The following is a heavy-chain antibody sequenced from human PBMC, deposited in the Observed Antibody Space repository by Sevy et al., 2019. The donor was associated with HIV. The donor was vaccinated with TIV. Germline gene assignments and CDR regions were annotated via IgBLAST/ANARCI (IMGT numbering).Heavy chain of an antibody. Sequence: GESLKISCAASGFTFSSYSMNWVRQAPGKGLEWVSSISSSSSYIYYADSVKGRFTISRDNAKNSLYLQMNSLRAEDTAVYYCAREGVRFLEWLPTYYYYGMDVWGQGTTVTVSS. CDR3: AREGVRFLEWLPTYYYYGMDV. D-gene: IGHD3-3*01. CDR2: ISSSSSYI. CDR1: GFTFSSYS. J-gene: IGHJ6*02. V-gene: IGHV3-21*01.